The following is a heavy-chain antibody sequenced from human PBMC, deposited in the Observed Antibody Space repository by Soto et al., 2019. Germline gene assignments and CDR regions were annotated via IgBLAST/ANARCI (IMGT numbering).Heavy chain of an antibody. CDR1: GYSFSTHG. D-gene: IGHD3-16*02. CDR2: TSAYSGST. V-gene: IGHV1-18*01. J-gene: IGHJ5*02. CDR3: ARANYRSWFDP. Sequence: QVQLVQSGAEVKKPGASVRVSCKASGYSFSTHGVSWVRQAPGQGLEWMGWTSAYSGSTNYSQKLEGRVTMTTDTSTSTAYIELRSLRSDDTAVYYCARANYRSWFDPWGQGTLVTVSS.